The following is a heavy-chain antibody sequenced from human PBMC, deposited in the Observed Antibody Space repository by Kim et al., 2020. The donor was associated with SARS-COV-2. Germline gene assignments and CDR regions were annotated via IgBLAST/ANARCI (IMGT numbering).Heavy chain of an antibody. CDR3: TRLPSGSYYLPYYYYGMDV. V-gene: IGHV3-73*01. D-gene: IGHD1-26*01. CDR1: GFTFSGSA. Sequence: GGSLRLSCAASGFTFSGSAMHWVRQASGKGLEWVGRIRSKANSYATAYAASVKGRFTISRDDSKNTAYLQMNSLKTEDTAVYYCTRLPSGSYYLPYYYYGMDVWGQGTTVTVSS. CDR2: IRSKANSYAT. J-gene: IGHJ6*02.